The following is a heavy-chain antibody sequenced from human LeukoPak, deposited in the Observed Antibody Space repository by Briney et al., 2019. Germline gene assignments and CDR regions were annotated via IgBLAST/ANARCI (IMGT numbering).Heavy chain of an antibody. Sequence: GGSLRLSCAASGFTFDDYAMHWVRQAPGTGLEWVSGISWNTQTIDYADSVKGRFTISRDNAKNSLYLQMNSLRAEDTALYFCAKDIRPQAYYLDHWGQGTLVTVSS. CDR1: GFTFDDYA. CDR2: ISWNTQTI. V-gene: IGHV3-9*01. CDR3: AKDIRPQAYYLDH. J-gene: IGHJ4*02.